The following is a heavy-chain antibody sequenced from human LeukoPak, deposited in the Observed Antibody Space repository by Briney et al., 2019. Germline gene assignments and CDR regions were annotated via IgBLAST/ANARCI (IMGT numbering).Heavy chain of an antibody. Sequence: SETLSLTCTVSGGSVSSGSYYWSWIRQPPGKGLEWIGYIYYSGSTNYNPSLKSRVTISVDTSKNQFSLKLSSVTAADTAAYYCTRGVVVVATYNWFDPWGQGTLVTVSS. CDR1: GGSVSSGSYY. J-gene: IGHJ5*02. CDR2: IYYSGST. V-gene: IGHV4-61*01. CDR3: TRGVVVVATYNWFDP. D-gene: IGHD2-15*01.